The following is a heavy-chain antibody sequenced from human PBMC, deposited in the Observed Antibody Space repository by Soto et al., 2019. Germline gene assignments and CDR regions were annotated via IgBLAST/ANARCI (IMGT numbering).Heavy chain of an antibody. J-gene: IGHJ5*02. CDR1: GGSFRGYY. V-gene: IGHV4-34*01. CDR3: GRGWGLLTRLNWFEP. CDR2: INHSGST. Sequence: QVQLQQWGAGLLKPSETLSLTSAVYGGSFRGYYWSWIRQPPGKGLEWIGEINHSGSTNYNPSLKRRLTIAVDTSKNQFSLKLRSVTAADAAVYDCGRGWGLLTRLNWFEPWGQRTLVTVSS. D-gene: IGHD3-9*01.